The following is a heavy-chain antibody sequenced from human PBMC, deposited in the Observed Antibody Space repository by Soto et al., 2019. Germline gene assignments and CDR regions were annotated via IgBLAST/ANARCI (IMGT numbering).Heavy chain of an antibody. CDR1: GFTFSYAW. CDR3: TTDYDILTIRLNAFEI. Sequence: EVQLVESGGGLVKPGGSLRLSCAASGFTFSYAWMSWVRQAPGKGLEWVGRIKSKTNGGTTDYAAPVKGRFTISRDDSTNTLYLQMNSLKTEDTAVYYCTTDYDILTIRLNAFEIWGQGTMVTVSS. D-gene: IGHD3-9*01. V-gene: IGHV3-15*07. CDR2: IKSKTNGGTT. J-gene: IGHJ3*02.